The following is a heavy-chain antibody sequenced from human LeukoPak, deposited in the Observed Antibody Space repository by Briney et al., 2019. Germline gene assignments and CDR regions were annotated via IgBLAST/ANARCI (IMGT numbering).Heavy chain of an antibody. CDR1: GDSVSSNSTA. CDR3: ARGDCSGGICYSDSAFDI. D-gene: IGHD2-15*01. CDR2: TYYRSKWYN. Sequence: SQTLSLTCAISGDSVSSNSTAWNWIRQSPSRGLEWLGRTYYRSKWYNDYAVSVKSRITINPDTSKNQFSLQLNSVTPEDTAVYYCARGDCSGGICYSDSAFDIWGQGTMDTVSS. J-gene: IGHJ3*02. V-gene: IGHV6-1*01.